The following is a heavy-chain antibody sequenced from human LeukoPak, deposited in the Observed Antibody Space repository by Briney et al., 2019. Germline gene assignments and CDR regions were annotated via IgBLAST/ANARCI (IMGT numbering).Heavy chain of an antibody. Sequence: GGSLRLSCAASGFTFSSYAMHWVRQAPGKGLEWVAVISYDGSNKYYADSVKGRFTISRDNSKNTLYLQMNSLRAEDTAVYYCAKDVFGSSWYRAFDAFDIWGQGTMVTVSS. CDR3: AKDVFGSSWYRAFDAFDI. J-gene: IGHJ3*02. D-gene: IGHD6-13*01. CDR1: GFTFSSYA. V-gene: IGHV3-30-3*01. CDR2: ISYDGSNK.